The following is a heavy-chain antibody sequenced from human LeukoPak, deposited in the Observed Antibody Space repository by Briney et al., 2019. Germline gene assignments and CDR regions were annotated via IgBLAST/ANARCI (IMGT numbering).Heavy chain of an antibody. CDR2: ISGSGGST. CDR1: GFTVSSNY. V-gene: IGHV3-23*01. Sequence: GGSLRLSCAASGFTVSSNYMSWVRQAPGKGLEWVSAISGSGGSTYYADSVKGRFTISRDNSKNTLYLQMNSLRAEDTAVYYCAKGREDYFDYWGQGTLVTVSS. J-gene: IGHJ4*02. CDR3: AKGREDYFDY. D-gene: IGHD1-26*01.